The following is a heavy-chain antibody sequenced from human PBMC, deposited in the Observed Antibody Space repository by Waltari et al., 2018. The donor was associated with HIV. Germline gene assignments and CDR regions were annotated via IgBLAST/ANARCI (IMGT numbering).Heavy chain of an antibody. J-gene: IGHJ6*02. CDR2: INQSGST. CDR3: ARGKEYTSSWNDYYYYAMDV. D-gene: IGHD6-13*01. CDR1: GGSFSGYY. V-gene: IGHV4-34*01. Sequence: QVQLQQWGAGLLKPSETLSLTCAVYGGSFSGYYGSWIRKPQGKGMEWTGEINQSGSTHYNPSLKSRVTISIDTSKNEFSLNLSSVTAADTSMYYCARGKEYTSSWNDYYYYAMDVWGPGTTVTVSS.